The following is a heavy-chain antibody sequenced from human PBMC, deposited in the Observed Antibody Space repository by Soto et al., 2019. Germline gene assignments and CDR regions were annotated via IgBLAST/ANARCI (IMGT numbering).Heavy chain of an antibody. J-gene: IGHJ4*02. Sequence: GGSLRLACSASGFTSSSYSMNWVRQAPGKGLEWVSSISSSSSYIYYADSVKGRFTISRDNAKNSLYLQMNSLRAEDTAVYYCATRRGGTLDYWGQGTLVTVSS. V-gene: IGHV3-21*01. CDR1: GFTSSSYS. CDR2: ISSSSSYI. CDR3: ATRRGGTLDY. D-gene: IGHD2-15*01.